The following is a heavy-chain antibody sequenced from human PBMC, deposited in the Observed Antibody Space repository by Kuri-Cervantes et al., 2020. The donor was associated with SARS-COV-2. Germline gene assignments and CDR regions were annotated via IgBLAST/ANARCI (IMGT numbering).Heavy chain of an antibody. V-gene: IGHV4-34*01. D-gene: IGHD3-22*01. Sequence: SQTLSLTSAVSVGSICDVGYSCTWIRQPPGRGLEWIGEINHRESTNYNPSLKSRVNISVDTSKNQFSLKLSSVNDADTAVYYCARTDNSGYSYYFDYWGQGTLVTVSS. CDR2: INHREST. CDR1: VGSICDVGYS. J-gene: IGHJ4*02. CDR3: ARTDNSGYSYYFDY.